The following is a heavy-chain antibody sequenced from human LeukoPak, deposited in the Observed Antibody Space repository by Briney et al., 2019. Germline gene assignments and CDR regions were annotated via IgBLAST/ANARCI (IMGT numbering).Heavy chain of an antibody. V-gene: IGHV1-8*01. CDR1: GYTFTSYD. CDR2: MNPNSGAT. Sequence: ASVKVSCKASGYTFTSYDFNWLRQATGQGPEWMGWMNPNSGATGYAQKFQGRVTMTRSASINTAYMELSSLRSEDTAVYYCATVTTVTTRVSSFDYWGQGTLVTVSS. J-gene: IGHJ4*02. CDR3: ATVTTVTTRVSSFDY. D-gene: IGHD4-17*01.